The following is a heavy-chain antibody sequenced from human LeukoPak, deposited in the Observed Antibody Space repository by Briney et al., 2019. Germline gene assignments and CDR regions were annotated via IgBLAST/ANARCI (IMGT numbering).Heavy chain of an antibody. J-gene: IGHJ4*02. Sequence: GGSLRLSCAASGFTFSTYAMSWVRQAPGKGLEWVSVISGSGDSAYYADSVKGRFTISRDNSKSTLYLQMNSLRAEDTAVYYCAKGRYYYDSSAMYYFDYWGQGTLVTVSS. D-gene: IGHD3-22*01. CDR3: AKGRYYYDSSAMYYFDY. CDR2: ISGSGDSA. V-gene: IGHV3-23*01. CDR1: GFTFSTYA.